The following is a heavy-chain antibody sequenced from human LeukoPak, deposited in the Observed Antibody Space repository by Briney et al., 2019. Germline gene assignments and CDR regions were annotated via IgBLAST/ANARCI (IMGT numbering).Heavy chain of an antibody. V-gene: IGHV3-66*01. J-gene: IGHJ4*02. Sequence: GGPLRLSCAASGFTVSTNYMSWVRQAPGKGLEWVSLIYSGGGTYYADSVKGRFTISRDNSRNTLSLQMNSLRVDDTAVYYCARGFRSVTTWGYFDYWGQGALVTVSS. CDR1: GFTVSTNY. CDR2: IYSGGGT. D-gene: IGHD4-17*01. CDR3: ARGFRSVTTWGYFDY.